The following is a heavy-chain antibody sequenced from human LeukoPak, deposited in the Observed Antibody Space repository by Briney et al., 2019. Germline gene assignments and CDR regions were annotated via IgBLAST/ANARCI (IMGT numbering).Heavy chain of an antibody. V-gene: IGHV3-21*01. CDR1: GFTFSTHA. CDR3: ANGIYGSGSYYDYYYYYMDV. Sequence: GGSLRLSCAASGFTFSTHAMNWVRQAPGKGLEWVSSISSSGKYIYYAESVKGRFTISRDNAKNSLYLQMNSLRAEDTAVYYCANGIYGSGSYYDYYYYYMDVWGKGTTVTVSS. D-gene: IGHD3-10*01. J-gene: IGHJ6*03. CDR2: ISSSGKYI.